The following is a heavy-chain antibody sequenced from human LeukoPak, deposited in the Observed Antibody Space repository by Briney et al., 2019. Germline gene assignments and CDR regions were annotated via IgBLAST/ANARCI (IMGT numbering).Heavy chain of an antibody. CDR1: EFSVSSNY. J-gene: IGHJ4*02. V-gene: IGHV3-66*01. CDR3: ARKSDSLMLRGGDC. Sequence: GGSLRLSCAASEFSVSSNYMTWVRQAPGKGLECVSIIYSGGTTYYADSVRGRFTISRDNSKNTLYLQMDRLRVEDTAVYYCARKSDSLMLRGGDCWGQGTLVTVSS. CDR2: IYSGGTT. D-gene: IGHD3-10*01.